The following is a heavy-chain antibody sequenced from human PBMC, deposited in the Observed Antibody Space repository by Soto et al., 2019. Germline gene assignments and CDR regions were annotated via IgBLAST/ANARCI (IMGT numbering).Heavy chain of an antibody. Sequence: ASVKVSSKVSGYTRTELSMHWVRQAPGKGLEWMGGFDPEDGETIYAQKFQGRVTMTEDTSTDTAYMELSSLRSEATAVYYCATARTMAYDYWGQGTLVTVSS. CDR1: GYTRTELS. V-gene: IGHV1-24*01. CDR3: ATARTMAYDY. J-gene: IGHJ4*02. D-gene: IGHD1-1*01. CDR2: FDPEDGET.